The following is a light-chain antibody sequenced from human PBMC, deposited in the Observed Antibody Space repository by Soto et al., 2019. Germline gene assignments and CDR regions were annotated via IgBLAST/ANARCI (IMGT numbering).Light chain of an antibody. CDR2: EAS. CDR1: SSDVGSHNL. CDR3: CSNAAGSTYV. Sequence: SERTXPASVSGSPGQSITISCSGTSSDVGSHNLVSWYQQYPGKAPKLIIFEASKRPSGVSNRFSGSKSGSTASLTISGLQDEDEADYYCCSNAAGSTYVFGTGTKVTVL. V-gene: IGLV2-23*01. J-gene: IGLJ1*01.